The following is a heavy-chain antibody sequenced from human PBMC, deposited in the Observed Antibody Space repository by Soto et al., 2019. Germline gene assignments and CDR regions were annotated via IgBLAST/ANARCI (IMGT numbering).Heavy chain of an antibody. Sequence: GGSLRLSXAASGFTFSRYWMNWVRQAPGKGLEWVANIKQDGTEKNYVDSVKGRFTISRDNAKNSLYLQMDSPRAEDTAVYFCARGDTPMITGMDSFDIWGQGTLVTVSS. J-gene: IGHJ3*02. D-gene: IGHD5-18*01. CDR1: GFTFSRYW. V-gene: IGHV3-7*01. CDR3: ARGDTPMITGMDSFDI. CDR2: IKQDGTEK.